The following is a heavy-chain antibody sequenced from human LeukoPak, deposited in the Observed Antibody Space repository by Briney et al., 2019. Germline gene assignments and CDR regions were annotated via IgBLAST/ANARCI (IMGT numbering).Heavy chain of an antibody. CDR2: ISASGGST. J-gene: IGHJ4*02. CDR1: GFTLGSYA. CDR3: AKETKTRGGPIDY. V-gene: IGHV3-23*01. Sequence: QPGGSLRLSCAASGFTLGSYAMSWVRQAPGKGLEWVSAISASGGSTYYADSVKGRFTISRDNSKNTLFLQMNSLRVEDTAVYYCAKETKTRGGPIDYWGQGTLVTVSS. D-gene: IGHD2-2*01.